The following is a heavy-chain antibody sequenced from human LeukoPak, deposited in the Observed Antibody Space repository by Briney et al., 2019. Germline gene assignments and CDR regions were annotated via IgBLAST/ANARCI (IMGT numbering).Heavy chain of an antibody. D-gene: IGHD5-18*01. J-gene: IGHJ4*02. Sequence: ASVKVSCKASGYTFCDYYIHWVRQAPGQGLEWMGWINTNTGDTNYAQNFQGRVTMTRDTSIYTAYMEVSRLTSDDTAVYYCARDLNTAMAFLAYWGQGTLVTVSS. CDR1: GYTFCDYY. CDR2: INTNTGDT. CDR3: ARDLNTAMAFLAY. V-gene: IGHV1-2*02.